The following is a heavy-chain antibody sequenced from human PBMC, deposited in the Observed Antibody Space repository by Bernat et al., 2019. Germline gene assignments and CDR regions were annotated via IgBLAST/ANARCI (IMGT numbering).Heavy chain of an antibody. Sequence: QVQLVESGGGLVKPGGSLRLSCAASGFTFSDYYMSWIRQAPGKGLEWVSYISSSSSYTNYADSVKGRFTISRDNAKNSLYLQMNSLRAEDTAVDYCARARGYCSGGSCYYDFDHWGQGTLVTVSS. CDR2: ISSSSSYT. CDR3: ARARGYCSGGSCYYDFDH. J-gene: IGHJ4*02. CDR1: GFTFSDYY. D-gene: IGHD2-15*01. V-gene: IGHV3-11*05.